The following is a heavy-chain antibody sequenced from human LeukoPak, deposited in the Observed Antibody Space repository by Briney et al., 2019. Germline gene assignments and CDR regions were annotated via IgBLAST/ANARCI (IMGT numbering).Heavy chain of an antibody. CDR1: GGSISTGGYY. Sequence: SETLSLTCTVSGGSISTGGYYWSWIRQHPGKGLEWIGYIYYSGTTYYNPSLEGRVTISVDTSKNQFSLKVNSVTAADTAVYYCARAKDGGNFRGWYIDLWGRGTLVPVSS. J-gene: IGHJ2*01. CDR2: IYYSGTT. V-gene: IGHV4-31*03. D-gene: IGHD4-23*01. CDR3: ARAKDGGNFRGWYIDL.